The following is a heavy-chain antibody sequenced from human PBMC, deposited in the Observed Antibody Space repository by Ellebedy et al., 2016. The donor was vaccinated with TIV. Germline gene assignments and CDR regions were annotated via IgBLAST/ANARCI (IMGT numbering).Heavy chain of an antibody. Sequence: GESLKISXAASGFTFSSYSMNWVRQAPGKGLEWVSYISSSSSTIYYADSVKGRFTISRDNAKNSLYLQMNSLRAEDTAVYYCARGRLGRYVDWGQGTLVTVSS. J-gene: IGHJ4*02. CDR3: ARGRLGRYVD. CDR2: ISSSSSTI. CDR1: GFTFSSYS. D-gene: IGHD1-26*01. V-gene: IGHV3-48*01.